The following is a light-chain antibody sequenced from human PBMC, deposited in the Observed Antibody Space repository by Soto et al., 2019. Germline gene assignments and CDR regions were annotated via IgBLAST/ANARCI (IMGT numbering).Light chain of an antibody. CDR3: QQHSHWPPWT. CDR1: ENVRTF. CDR2: GAS. J-gene: IGKJ1*01. V-gene: IGKV3-11*01. Sequence: VLTQSPATLSLSPGERATLSCRASENVRTFVDWYQQKPGQAPRLLIYGASNRATDIPARFSGSGSGTDFTLTISNLEPEDFAVYYCQQHSHWPPWTFGQGIKVDIK.